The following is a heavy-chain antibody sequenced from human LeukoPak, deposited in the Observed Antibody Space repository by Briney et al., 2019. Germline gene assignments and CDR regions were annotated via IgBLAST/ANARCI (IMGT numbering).Heavy chain of an antibody. J-gene: IGHJ4*02. Sequence: GRSLRLSCAASGFTFSSYAMHWVRQAPGKGLEWVTVISYDGSNKYYADSVKGRFTISRDNSKNTLYLQVNSLRAEDTAVYYCARDSSGYYDYWGQGTLVTVSS. CDR2: ISYDGSNK. D-gene: IGHD3-22*01. CDR1: GFTFSSYA. CDR3: ARDSSGYYDY. V-gene: IGHV3-30*01.